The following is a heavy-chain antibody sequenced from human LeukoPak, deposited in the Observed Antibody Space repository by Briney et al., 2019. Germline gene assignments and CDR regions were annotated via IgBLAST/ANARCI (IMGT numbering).Heavy chain of an antibody. CDR1: SGSLRIKTYY. Sequence: SETLSLTCTVSSGSLRIKTYYWGWIRRPPGKGLEWIGSISFGGSAYYNPSLKSRVTISLDTSQNQFSLDLSSVTAADTAVYYCARDRAAAGTFVYYFDYWGQGTLVTVSS. CDR3: ARDRAAAGTFVYYFDY. J-gene: IGHJ4*02. V-gene: IGHV4-39*07. CDR2: ISFGGSA. D-gene: IGHD6-13*01.